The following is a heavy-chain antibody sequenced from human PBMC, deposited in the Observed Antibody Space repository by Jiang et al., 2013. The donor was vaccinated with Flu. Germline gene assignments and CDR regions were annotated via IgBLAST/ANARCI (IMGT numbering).Heavy chain of an antibody. D-gene: IGHD1-26*01. V-gene: IGHV1-69*04. CDR3: ARESGSYFYEDY. CDR2: IIPILGIA. J-gene: IGHJ4*02. Sequence: SGAEVKKPGSSVKVSCKASGGTFSSYTISWVRQAPGQGLEWMGRIIPILGIANYAQKFQGRVTITADKSTSTAYMELSSLRSEDTAVYYCARESGSYFYEDYWGQGTLVTVSS. CDR1: GGTFSSYT.